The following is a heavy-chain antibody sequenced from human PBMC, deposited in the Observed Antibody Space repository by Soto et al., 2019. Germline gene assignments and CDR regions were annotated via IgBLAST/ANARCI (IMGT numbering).Heavy chain of an antibody. J-gene: IGHJ6*02. V-gene: IGHV3-30*18. CDR2: MSYDGSDK. Sequence: PGGSLRLSCAASGFMFSTYAMHWVRQAPGKGLEWVAVMSYDGSDKNYGDSVKGRFTISRDNSENTLYLQMNGLRAEDTAVYYCAKETSRYDSWSGCYNYHGMDVWGQGTTVTVSS. CDR1: GFMFSTYA. CDR3: AKETSRYDSWSGCYNYHGMDV. D-gene: IGHD3-3*01.